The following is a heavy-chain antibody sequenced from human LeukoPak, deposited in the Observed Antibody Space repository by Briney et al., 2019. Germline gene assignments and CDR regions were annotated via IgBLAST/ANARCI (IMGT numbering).Heavy chain of an antibody. J-gene: IGHJ6*02. CDR2: INPNSGGT. Sequence: GASVKVSCKASGYTFTGYYIHWVRQAPGHRLEWMGWINPNSGGTNYAQKFQGRVTMTRDTSISTAYMELSRLRSDDTAVYYCARRRRGSGTLATYGMDVWGQGTTVTVSS. V-gene: IGHV1-2*02. CDR1: GYTFTGYY. CDR3: ARRRRGSGTLATYGMDV. D-gene: IGHD3-10*01.